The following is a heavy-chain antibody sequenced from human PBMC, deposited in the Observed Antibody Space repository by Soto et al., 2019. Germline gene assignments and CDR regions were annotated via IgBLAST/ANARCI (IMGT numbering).Heavy chain of an antibody. CDR2: INPNSGGT. V-gene: IGHV1-2*04. CDR3: AITSRYSISWGFNTFVF. D-gene: IGHD6-13*01. J-gene: IGHJ3*01. Sequence: ASVKVYCKASGYTFNGHYMHWVRQAPGQGLEWMGWINPNSGGTNYAQKFQGWVTMTRDTSISTAYMELSRLRSDATAVYYCAITSRYSISWGFNTFVFWGQGTMVTVS. CDR1: GYTFNGHY.